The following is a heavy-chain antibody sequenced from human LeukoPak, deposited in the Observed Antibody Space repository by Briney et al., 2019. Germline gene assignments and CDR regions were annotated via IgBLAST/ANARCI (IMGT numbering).Heavy chain of an antibody. CDR2: IYGSGST. J-gene: IGHJ6*03. V-gene: IGHV4-4*07. CDR1: GGSISRYY. CDR3: AREVKGFGELAGYYYMDV. D-gene: IGHD3-10*01. Sequence: SETLSLTCTVSGGSISRYYWSWIRQPAGKGLEWIGRIYGSGSTTYNPSLKSRVRLSVDTSKNQFSLKLSSVTAADTAVYYCAREVKGFGELAGYYYMDVWGKGTTVTVSS.